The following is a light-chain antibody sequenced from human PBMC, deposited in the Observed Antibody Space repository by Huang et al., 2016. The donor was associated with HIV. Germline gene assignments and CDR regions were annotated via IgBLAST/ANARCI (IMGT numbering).Light chain of an antibody. J-gene: IGKJ2*01. Sequence: DIQMTQSPSTLSASVGARVTITCRAIQNIGSWLAWYQQKPGKAPKRLIYKASTLQGGVPSRFSGSGSGTGFTLTIRSLQPDDFATYFCQQLNSNPYTFGQGTQVQIK. CDR1: QNIGSW. CDR2: KAS. CDR3: QQLNSNPYT. V-gene: IGKV1-5*03.